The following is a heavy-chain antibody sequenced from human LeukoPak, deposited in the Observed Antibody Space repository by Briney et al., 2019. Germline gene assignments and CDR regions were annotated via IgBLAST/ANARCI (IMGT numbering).Heavy chain of an antibody. J-gene: IGHJ4*02. CDR3: ARVPNYYGSGSYDY. D-gene: IGHD3-10*01. V-gene: IGHV3-74*01. Sequence: GGSLRLSCAASGFPFISYWMHGVRRAPGKGLVWVSRINSDGRSTSYADSVNGPFTISRDNAKNTLYLQINSLRAEDTAVYYCARVPNYYGSGSYDYWGQGTLVTVSS. CDR1: GFPFISYW. CDR2: INSDGRST.